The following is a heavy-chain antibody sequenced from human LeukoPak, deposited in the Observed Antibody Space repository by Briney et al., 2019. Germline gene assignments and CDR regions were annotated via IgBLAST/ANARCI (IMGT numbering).Heavy chain of an antibody. D-gene: IGHD6-19*01. CDR1: GGTFSSYA. CDR2: IIPIFGTA. J-gene: IGHJ4*02. V-gene: IGHV1-69*13. Sequence: ASVKVSCKASGGTFSSYAISWVRQAPGQGLEWMGGIIPIFGTANHAQKFQGRVTITAGESTSTAYMELSSLRSEDTAVYYCAISPVYSSGWNDYWGQGTLVTVSS. CDR3: AISPVYSSGWNDY.